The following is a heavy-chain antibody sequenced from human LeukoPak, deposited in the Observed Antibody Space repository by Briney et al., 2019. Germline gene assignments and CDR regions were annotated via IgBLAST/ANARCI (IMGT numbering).Heavy chain of an antibody. D-gene: IGHD3-10*01. Sequence: GESLKISCKGSGYSFTSYWIGWVRQMPGKGLEWMGIIYPGDSDTRYSPSFQGQVTISADKSISTAYLQWSSQKASDTAMYYCARLNYYGSGSAYNWFDPWGQGTLVTVSS. V-gene: IGHV5-51*01. CDR1: GYSFTSYW. J-gene: IGHJ5*02. CDR3: ARLNYYGSGSAYNWFDP. CDR2: IYPGDSDT.